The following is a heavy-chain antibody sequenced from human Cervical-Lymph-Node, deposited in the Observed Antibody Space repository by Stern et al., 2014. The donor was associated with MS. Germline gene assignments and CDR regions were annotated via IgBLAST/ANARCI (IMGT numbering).Heavy chain of an antibody. CDR3: VRERSSRGFDY. CDR2: ISYDGNTK. Sequence: VRLVESGGGVVPPGRSLRVSCATAGFTFTSYAMNWVRQAPGKGLEWVAVISYDGNTKYYADSVKGRFTISRDNSKNTLYLQMSSLRAEDTAVYYCVRERSSRGFDYWGQGSLVTVSS. D-gene: IGHD5/OR15-5a*01. J-gene: IGHJ4*02. CDR1: GFTFTSYA. V-gene: IGHV3-30-3*01.